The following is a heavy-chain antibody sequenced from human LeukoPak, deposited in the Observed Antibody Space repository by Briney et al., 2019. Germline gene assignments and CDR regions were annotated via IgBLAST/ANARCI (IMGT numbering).Heavy chain of an antibody. Sequence: PSETLSLTCTVSGGAISSYYWTWFRQPPGKGLEWIGSIYHSGSTYYNPSLKSRVTISVDKSKNQFSLKLSSVTAADTAVYYCAGGDSSGWSVDYWGQGTLVTVSS. CDR1: GGAISSYY. J-gene: IGHJ4*02. CDR2: IYHSGST. V-gene: IGHV4-59*04. D-gene: IGHD6-19*01. CDR3: AGGDSSGWSVDY.